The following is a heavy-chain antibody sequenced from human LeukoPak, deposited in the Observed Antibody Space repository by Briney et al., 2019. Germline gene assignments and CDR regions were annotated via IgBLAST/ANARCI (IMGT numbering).Heavy chain of an antibody. CDR1: GFNFSAYA. V-gene: IGHV3-30-3*01. CDR3: ARRSAAVDY. Sequence: GGSLRLSCAVSGFNFSAYAMHWVRQAPGKGLDWVAVISYDGSHKYYADSVRGPFTISRDNSKNTVYLQMNSLRTEDTAVYSCARRSAAVDYWGQGTLVTVSS. J-gene: IGHJ4*02. CDR2: ISYDGSHK. D-gene: IGHD6-13*01.